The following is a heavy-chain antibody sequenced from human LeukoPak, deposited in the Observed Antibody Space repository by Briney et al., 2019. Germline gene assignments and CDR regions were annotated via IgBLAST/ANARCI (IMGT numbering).Heavy chain of an antibody. V-gene: IGHV1-2*02. J-gene: IGHJ4*02. CDR2: INPNSGGT. CDR1: GYTFTGYY. D-gene: IGHD3-10*01. CDR3: ARDGGSGSYYPFDY. Sequence: ASVKVSCKASGYTFTGYYMHWVRQAPGQGLEWMGWINPNSGGTNYAQKFQGRVTMTRDTPISTAYMELSRLRSDDTAVYYCARDGGSGSYYPFDYWGQGTLVTVSS.